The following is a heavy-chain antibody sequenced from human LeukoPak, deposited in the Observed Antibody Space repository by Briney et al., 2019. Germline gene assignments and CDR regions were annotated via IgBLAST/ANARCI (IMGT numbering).Heavy chain of an antibody. Sequence: SETLSLTCTVSGGSISSYYWSWIRQPAGKGLEWIGRIYTSGSTNYNPSLKSRVTMSVDTSKNQFSLKLSSVTAADTAVYYYARGGSSSWYSAEYYFDYWGQGTLVTVSS. D-gene: IGHD6-13*01. CDR3: ARGGSSSWYSAEYYFDY. CDR2: IYTSGST. CDR1: GGSISSYY. J-gene: IGHJ4*02. V-gene: IGHV4-4*07.